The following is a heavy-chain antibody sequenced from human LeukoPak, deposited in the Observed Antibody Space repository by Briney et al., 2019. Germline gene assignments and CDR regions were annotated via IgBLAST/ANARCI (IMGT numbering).Heavy chain of an antibody. CDR2: ISGSSSYI. D-gene: IGHD6-19*01. Sequence: GRSLRLSCAASGFTFSSYAMHWVRQAPGKGLEWVSSISGSSSYINYADSVKGRFTISRDNAQNPLFLQLNSLRAEDTAVYYCARDPYSSGWYKDASDIWGQGTMVTVSS. J-gene: IGHJ3*02. CDR3: ARDPYSSGWYKDASDI. CDR1: GFTFSSYA. V-gene: IGHV3-21*01.